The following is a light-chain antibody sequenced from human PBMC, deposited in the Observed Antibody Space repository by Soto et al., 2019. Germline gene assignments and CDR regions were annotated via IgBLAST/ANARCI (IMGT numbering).Light chain of an antibody. CDR2: GAS. CDR3: QQYAGS. V-gene: IGKV3-20*01. J-gene: IGKJ4*02. Sequence: EIVLTQSPGTLSLSPGERATLSCRASQSVSSSSLAWYQQKPGQSPRLLIYGASSRATGIPDRFSGRGSGTDFTLTISRVEPEDFAGYYCQQYAGSFGGGTKVEIK. CDR1: QSVSSSS.